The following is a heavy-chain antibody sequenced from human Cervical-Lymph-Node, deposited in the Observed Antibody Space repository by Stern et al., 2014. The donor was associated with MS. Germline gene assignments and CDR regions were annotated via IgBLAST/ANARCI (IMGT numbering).Heavy chain of an antibody. D-gene: IGHD4-17*01. Sequence: EVQLLESGGCLVKPGESLRLSCDASGFTFSHYSINWVRQAPGKGMAWISSVSNNSTHTYYADAVEGRFTISRDSAKDSVSLHMVSLRAEDTAVYYCARARVGDYARSPHLDSWGQGTLVTVSS. V-gene: IGHV3-21*01. CDR1: GFTFSHYS. CDR2: VSNNSTHT. J-gene: IGHJ4*02. CDR3: ARARVGDYARSPHLDS.